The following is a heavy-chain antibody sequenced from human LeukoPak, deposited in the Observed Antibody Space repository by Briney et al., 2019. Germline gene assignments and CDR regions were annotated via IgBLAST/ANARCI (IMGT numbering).Heavy chain of an antibody. Sequence: SETLSLTCTVSSGSISSYYWSWIRQPPGKGLEWIGYIYYSGSTNYNPSLKSRATISVDTSKNQFSLKLSSVTAADTAVYYCARGGYYDSSGHAFDIWGQGTMVTVSS. CDR1: SGSISSYY. CDR2: IYYSGST. J-gene: IGHJ3*02. D-gene: IGHD3-22*01. CDR3: ARGGYYDSSGHAFDI. V-gene: IGHV4-59*01.